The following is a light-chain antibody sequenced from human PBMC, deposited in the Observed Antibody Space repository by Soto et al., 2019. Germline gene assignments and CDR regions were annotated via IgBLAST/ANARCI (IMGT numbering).Light chain of an antibody. CDR2: AAS. Sequence: DIQMTQSPSSLSASVGDSVTITCLASQDINNFLAWFQQKPGKAPKSLIFAASSLHSGVPSRFSGSGSGTDFTLTISSLQPEDVATYYCQQYYSYPSFTFGQGTKVDIK. J-gene: IGKJ3*01. V-gene: IGKV1-16*01. CDR1: QDINNF. CDR3: QQYYSYPSFT.